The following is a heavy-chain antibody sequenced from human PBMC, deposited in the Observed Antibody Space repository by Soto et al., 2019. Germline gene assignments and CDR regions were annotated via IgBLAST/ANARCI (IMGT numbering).Heavy chain of an antibody. J-gene: IGHJ3*02. V-gene: IGHV3-53*01. CDR3: ARVGYAVTTGGAFDI. CDR2: IYSGGIT. CDR1: GFTVSSNY. Sequence: EVQLVESGGGLIQPGGSLRLSCAASGFTVSSNYMSWVRQAPGKGLEWVSVIYSGGITYYADSVKGRFIISRDNSKNTLYLQMNSLRAEDTAVYYCARVGYAVTTGGAFDIWGQGTMVTVSS. D-gene: IGHD4-17*01.